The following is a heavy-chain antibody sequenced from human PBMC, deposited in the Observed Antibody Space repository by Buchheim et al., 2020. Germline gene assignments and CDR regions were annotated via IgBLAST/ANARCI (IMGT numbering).Heavy chain of an antibody. J-gene: IGHJ4*02. Sequence: EVQLLESGGGLAQPGGSLRLSCAASGFTFSSYAMRWVRQAPGKGLEWVSTISGSGGSTYYAGSVKGRFTISRDNSKNTLYLQMNSLRAEDTAIYYCAKGPYYDSSAHFDYWGQGTL. V-gene: IGHV3-23*01. D-gene: IGHD3-22*01. CDR2: ISGSGGST. CDR3: AKGPYYDSSAHFDY. CDR1: GFTFSSYA.